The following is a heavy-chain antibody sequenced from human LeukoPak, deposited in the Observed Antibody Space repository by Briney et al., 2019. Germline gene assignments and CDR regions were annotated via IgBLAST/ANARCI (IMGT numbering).Heavy chain of an antibody. V-gene: IGHV3-30*04. CDR1: GFTFSSYA. Sequence: GGSLRLSCAASGFTFSSYAMHWVRQAPGKGLEWVAVISYDGSNKYYADSVKGRFTISRDNSKNTLYLQMNSLRAEGTAVYYCARAAGLVWGVIVYWGQGTLVTVSS. CDR2: ISYDGSNK. D-gene: IGHD3-10*01. J-gene: IGHJ4*02. CDR3: ARAAGLVWGVIVY.